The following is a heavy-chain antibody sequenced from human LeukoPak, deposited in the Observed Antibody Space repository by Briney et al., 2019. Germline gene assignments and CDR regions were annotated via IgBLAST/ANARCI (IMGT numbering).Heavy chain of an antibody. Sequence: GGSLRLSCAASGFTFSSYGMHWVRQAPGKGLEWVAFIRYDGSNKYYADSVKGRFTISRDNSKNTLYLQMNSLRAEDTAVYYCAKDLRREKSAEYVQHWGQGTLVTVSS. CDR2: IRYDGSNK. V-gene: IGHV3-30*02. CDR3: AKDLRREKSAEYVQH. J-gene: IGHJ1*01. D-gene: IGHD5-24*01. CDR1: GFTFSSYG.